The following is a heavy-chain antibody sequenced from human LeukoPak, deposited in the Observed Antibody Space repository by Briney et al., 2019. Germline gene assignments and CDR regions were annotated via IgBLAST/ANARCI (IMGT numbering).Heavy chain of an antibody. J-gene: IGHJ4*02. CDR1: GYTFTSYG. D-gene: IGHD1-26*01. CDR2: ISAYNGNT. CDR3: ARERGGLVGATYVFDY. V-gene: IGHV1-18*01. Sequence: ASVKVSCKASGYTFTSYGISWVRQAPGQGLEWMGWISAYNGNTNYAQKLQGRVTMTTDTSTSTAYMELRSLRSDDTAVYYCARERGGLVGATYVFDYWGQGTLVTVSS.